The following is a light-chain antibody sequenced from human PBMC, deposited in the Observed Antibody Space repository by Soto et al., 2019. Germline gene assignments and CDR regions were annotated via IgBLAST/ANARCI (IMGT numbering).Light chain of an antibody. Sequence: DIQMTQSPSSLSASVGDRVTITCRASQGISTYLNCYQQKPGKAPKRLIYAASSLQSGVPSKFSGSGSETDFTLTISSLQPEDFATYSCQQSYSTTWTFGQGTKVEIK. CDR1: QGISTY. V-gene: IGKV1-39*01. CDR2: AAS. CDR3: QQSYSTTWT. J-gene: IGKJ1*01.